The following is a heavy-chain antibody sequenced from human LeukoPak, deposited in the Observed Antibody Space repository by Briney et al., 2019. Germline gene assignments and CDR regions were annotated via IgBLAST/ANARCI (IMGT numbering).Heavy chain of an antibody. CDR2: INPNSGGT. CDR3: ARRSGGIMTSFDY. CDR1: GYTFTGYY. D-gene: IGHD3-10*01. Sequence: ASVKVSCKASGYTFTGYYMHWVRQAPGQGLEGMGGINPNSGGTNYAQKFQGRVTMTRDTSISTAYMELSRLRSDDTAVYYCARRSGGIMTSFDYWGQGTLVTVSS. J-gene: IGHJ4*02. V-gene: IGHV1-2*02.